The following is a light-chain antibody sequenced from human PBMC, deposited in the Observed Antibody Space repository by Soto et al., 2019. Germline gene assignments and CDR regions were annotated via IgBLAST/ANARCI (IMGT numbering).Light chain of an antibody. J-gene: IGKJ2*01. Sequence: DIQMTQSPSSLSASVGDRVTITCQASQDVSKYLNWYQQKPGKAPKLLIYDASNLETGVPSRFSGSGSGTDFTFTISSLQPEDIATYYCRQYDNLPYTFGRGTKLEIK. CDR1: QDVSKY. V-gene: IGKV1-33*01. CDR2: DAS. CDR3: RQYDNLPYT.